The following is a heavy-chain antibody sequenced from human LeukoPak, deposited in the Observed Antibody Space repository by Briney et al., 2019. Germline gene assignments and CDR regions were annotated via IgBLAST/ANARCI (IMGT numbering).Heavy chain of an antibody. J-gene: IGHJ4*02. CDR2: ISRSGRHI. D-gene: IGHD6-13*01. CDR1: GFTFSSYS. Sequence: GGSLRLSCAASGFTFSSYSMNWVRQAPGKGLEWVSSISRSGRHIYCADSMKGRFTISRDNAKNSLYLQMNGLRAEDTAVYYCARVAEAAAFDYWGQGTLVTVSS. V-gene: IGHV3-21*01. CDR3: ARVAEAAAFDY.